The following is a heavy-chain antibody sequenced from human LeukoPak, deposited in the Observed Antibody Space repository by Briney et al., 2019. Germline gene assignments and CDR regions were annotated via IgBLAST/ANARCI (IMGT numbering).Heavy chain of an antibody. CDR1: GFTFSSYW. J-gene: IGHJ6*03. Sequence: GGSLRLSCAASGFTFSSYWMHWVRQAPGKGLVWVSRINSDGSSTSYADSVKGRFTISRDNAKNSLYLQMNSLRAEDMALYYCAKGGGGRLIYYYYMDVWGKGTTVTVSS. D-gene: IGHD3-16*01. V-gene: IGHV3-74*01. CDR2: INSDGSST. CDR3: AKGGGGRLIYYYYMDV.